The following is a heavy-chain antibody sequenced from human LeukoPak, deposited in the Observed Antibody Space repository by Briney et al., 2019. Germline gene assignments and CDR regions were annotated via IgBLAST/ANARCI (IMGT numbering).Heavy chain of an antibody. CDR1: GGSFSGYY. CDR3: ARLRGSGSYYTETPYYFDY. CDR2: INHSGST. D-gene: IGHD3-10*01. Sequence: PSETLSLTCAVYGGSFSGYYWSWIRQPPGKGLEWIGEINHSGSTNFNPSLKSRDTVSVDTSKNQFSLKLSSVTAADTAVYYCARLRGSGSYYTETPYYFDYWGQGTLVTVSS. V-gene: IGHV4-34*01. J-gene: IGHJ4*02.